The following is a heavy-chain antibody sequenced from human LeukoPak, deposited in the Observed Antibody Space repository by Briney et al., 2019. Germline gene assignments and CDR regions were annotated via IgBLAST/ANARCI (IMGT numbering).Heavy chain of an antibody. CDR2: IYYSGST. Sequence: SETLSLTCTVSGGSISSYYWSWIRQPPGKGLEWIGYIYYSGSTNYNPSLKSRVTISVDTSKNQFSLKLSSVTAADTAVYYCAREVAAAAGTRAFDIWGRGTMVTVSS. CDR3: AREVAAAAGTRAFDI. CDR1: GGSISSYY. J-gene: IGHJ3*02. V-gene: IGHV4-59*01. D-gene: IGHD6-13*01.